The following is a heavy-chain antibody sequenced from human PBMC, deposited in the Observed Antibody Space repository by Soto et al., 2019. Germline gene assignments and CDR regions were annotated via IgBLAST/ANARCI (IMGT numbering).Heavy chain of an antibody. CDR2: ISASSGNT. J-gene: IGHJ5*02. CDR3: ARETKFYGFWSGYYRFDT. V-gene: IGHV1-18*01. Sequence: QAQLMQSGPEVKNPGASVKVSCKASGYSFNSYGISWVRQAPGKGLEWMGWISASSGNTSYAKDLQGRLTMTTDTSTSTAYLELRSLTSDDTAVYYCARETKFYGFWSGYYRFDTWGQGTLVSVSS. CDR1: GYSFNSYG. D-gene: IGHD3-3*01.